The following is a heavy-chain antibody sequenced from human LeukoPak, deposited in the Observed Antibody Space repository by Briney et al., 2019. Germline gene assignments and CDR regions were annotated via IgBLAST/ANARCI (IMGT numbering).Heavy chain of an antibody. CDR3: ARDLGTSTVTTAFDI. J-gene: IGHJ3*02. CDR2: ISGSGGST. Sequence: PGGSLRLSCAASGFTFSSYAMYWVRQAPGKGLEWVSGISGSGGSTHYADSVKGRFTISRDNSKNTVYLQMNSLRADDTAVYYCARDLGTSTVTTAFDIWGQGTMVTVSS. D-gene: IGHD4-11*01. CDR1: GFTFSSYA. V-gene: IGHV3-23*01.